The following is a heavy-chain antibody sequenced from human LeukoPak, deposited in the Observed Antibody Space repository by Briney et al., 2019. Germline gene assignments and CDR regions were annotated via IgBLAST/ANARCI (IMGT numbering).Heavy chain of an antibody. CDR1: GGTFSSYA. J-gene: IGHJ4*02. CDR2: IIPIFGTA. Sequence: AAAVKVSCKGSGGTFSSYAISGVRQAPGQGVEGMGGIIPIFGTANYAQKFQGRVTITTDESTSTAYMELSSLRSEDTAVYYCARGGSGYDFYFDYWGQGTLVTVSS. D-gene: IGHD5-12*01. CDR3: ARGGSGYDFYFDY. V-gene: IGHV1-69*05.